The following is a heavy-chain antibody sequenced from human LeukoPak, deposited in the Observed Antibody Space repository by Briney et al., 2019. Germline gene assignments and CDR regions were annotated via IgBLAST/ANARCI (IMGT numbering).Heavy chain of an antibody. D-gene: IGHD2-15*01. J-gene: IGHJ4*02. V-gene: IGHV3-53*01. CDR1: GFPVDSNY. CDR3: ARGGGYYPIDY. Sequence: GGSLRLSCAASGFPVDSNYMNRVRQAPGKGLEWVSVLYEDGRIYYADSVKGRFTISRDTSKNILSLQLNGLRAEDTAVYYCARGGGYYPIDYWGQGTLVTVSS. CDR2: LYEDGRI.